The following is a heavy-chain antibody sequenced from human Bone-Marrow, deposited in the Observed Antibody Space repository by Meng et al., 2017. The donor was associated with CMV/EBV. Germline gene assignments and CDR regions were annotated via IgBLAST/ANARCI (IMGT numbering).Heavy chain of an antibody. Sequence: GESLKISCAASGFTFSNAWMSWVRQAPGKGLEWVGRIKSKTDGGTTDYAAPVKGRFTISRDASKNTLYLQMNSLKTEDTAVYYCTTDYVLTYYDFWSGYPPFDYWGQGTLVTVSS. J-gene: IGHJ4*02. V-gene: IGHV3-15*01. CDR3: TTDYVLTYYDFWSGYPPFDY. D-gene: IGHD3-3*01. CDR1: GFTFSNAW. CDR2: IKSKTDGGTT.